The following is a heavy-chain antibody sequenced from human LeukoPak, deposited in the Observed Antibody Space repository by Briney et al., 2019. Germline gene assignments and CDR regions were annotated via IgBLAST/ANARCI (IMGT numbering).Heavy chain of an antibody. Sequence: PGGSLRLSCAASGFTFDDYGMSWVRQAPGKGLEWVSGINWNGGSTGYADSVKGRFTISRDNAKNSLYLQMNSLRAEDTALYYCARGDGDSYAEYFQHWGQGTLVTVSS. D-gene: IGHD4-17*01. CDR1: GFTFDDYG. CDR2: INWNGGST. J-gene: IGHJ1*01. V-gene: IGHV3-20*04. CDR3: ARGDGDSYAEYFQH.